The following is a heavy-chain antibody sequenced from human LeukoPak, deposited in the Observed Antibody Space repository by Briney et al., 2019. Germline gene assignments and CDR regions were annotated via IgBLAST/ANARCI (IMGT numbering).Heavy chain of an antibody. CDR3: ARDSGELYELPSYPGY. J-gene: IGHJ4*02. V-gene: IGHV3-30*04. Sequence: PGGSLRLSCAASGFTFSNYAMHWVRQAPGKGLEWVAVISYDGSNKYYADSVKGRFTISRDNSKNTLYLQMNSLRAEDTAVYYCARDSGELYELPSYPGYWGQGTLVTVSS. CDR2: ISYDGSNK. D-gene: IGHD1-26*01. CDR1: GFTFSNYA.